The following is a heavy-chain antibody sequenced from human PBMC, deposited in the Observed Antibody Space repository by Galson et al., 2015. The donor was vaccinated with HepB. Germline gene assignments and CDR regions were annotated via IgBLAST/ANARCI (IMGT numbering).Heavy chain of an antibody. Sequence: PALVKPTQTLTLTCTFSGFSLSTSGMRVSWIRQPPGKALEWLARIDWDDDKFYSTSLKTRLTISKDTSKNQVVLTMTNMDPVDPATYYCARSSSSSGYFDLWGRGTLVTVSS. V-gene: IGHV2-70*04. D-gene: IGHD6-6*01. J-gene: IGHJ2*01. CDR3: ARSSSSSGYFDL. CDR2: IDWDDDK. CDR1: GFSLSTSGMR.